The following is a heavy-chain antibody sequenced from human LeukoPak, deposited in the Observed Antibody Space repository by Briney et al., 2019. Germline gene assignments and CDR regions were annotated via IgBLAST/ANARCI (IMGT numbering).Heavy chain of an antibody. D-gene: IGHD5-18*01. CDR3: ARALYSYGGFDY. Sequence: SETLSLTCTVSGGSIISADYYWSRFRQYSGKGLEWIGYIYYSGTTYYNPSLKSRLTISVDTSKNQFSLELRSVTAADTAVYFCARALYSYGGFDYWGQGTLVTVSS. J-gene: IGHJ4*02. CDR1: GGSIISADYY. CDR2: IYYSGTT. V-gene: IGHV4-31*03.